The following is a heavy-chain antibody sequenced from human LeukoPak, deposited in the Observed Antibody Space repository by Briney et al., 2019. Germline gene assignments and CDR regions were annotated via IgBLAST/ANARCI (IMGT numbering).Heavy chain of an antibody. CDR2: IYYGGTT. J-gene: IGHJ4*02. CDR1: GGSISSSNYY. Sequence: PSETLSLTCTVSGGSISSSNYYWGWVRQPPGKGLEWSGSIYYGGTTYYNPSLKSRVTISVDTSRHQFSLKLSSVTAADTAVYYCTRRPVVGAALRTYYFDYWGQGALVTVSS. V-gene: IGHV4-39*01. D-gene: IGHD1-26*01. CDR3: TRRPVVGAALRTYYFDY.